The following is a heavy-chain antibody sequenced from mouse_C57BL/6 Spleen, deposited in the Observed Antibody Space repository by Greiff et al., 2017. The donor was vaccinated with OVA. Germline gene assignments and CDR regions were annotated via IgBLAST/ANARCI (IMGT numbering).Heavy chain of an antibody. Sequence: QVQLQQPGAELVRPGSSVKLSCKASGYTFTSYWMDWVKQRPGQGLEWIGNIYPSDSETHYNQKFKDKATLTVDKSSSTAYMQLSSLTSEDSAVYDCARYGNYGMDYWGQGTSVTVSS. J-gene: IGHJ4*01. V-gene: IGHV1-61*01. CDR1: GYTFTSYW. CDR2: IYPSDSET. D-gene: IGHD2-10*02. CDR3: ARYGNYGMDY.